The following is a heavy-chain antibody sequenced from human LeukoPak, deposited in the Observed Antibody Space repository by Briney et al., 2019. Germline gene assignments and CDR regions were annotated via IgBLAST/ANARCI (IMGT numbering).Heavy chain of an antibody. Sequence: ASVKVSCKASGYTFTSYAINWVRHATGQGLEWMGWMNPNSGNTGYAQKFQGRVTMTRNTSISTAYMELSSLRSEDTAVYYCARGRSGRIRGYNWFDPWGQGTLVTVSS. CDR3: ARGRSGRIRGYNWFDP. CDR2: MNPNSGNT. D-gene: IGHD3-3*01. V-gene: IGHV1-8*01. J-gene: IGHJ5*02. CDR1: GYTFTSYA.